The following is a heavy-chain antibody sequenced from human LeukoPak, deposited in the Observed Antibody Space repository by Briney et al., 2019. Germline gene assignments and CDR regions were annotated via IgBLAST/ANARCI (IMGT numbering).Heavy chain of an antibody. D-gene: IGHD3-10*01. CDR1: GLSVSSNF. CDR2: IYGGGST. CDR3: ARDRILYGSGIFWGYYFDY. V-gene: IGHV3-53*01. Sequence: GGSLRLSCAATGLSVSSNFMSWVRQAPGKGLEWVSVIYGGGSTYYADSVKGRFTISRDNAKNSLYLQMNSLRAEDTAVYYCARDRILYGSGIFWGYYFDYWGQGTLVTVSS. J-gene: IGHJ4*02.